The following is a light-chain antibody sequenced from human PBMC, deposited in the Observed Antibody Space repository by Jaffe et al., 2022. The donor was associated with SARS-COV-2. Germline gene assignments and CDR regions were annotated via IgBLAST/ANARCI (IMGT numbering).Light chain of an antibody. V-gene: IGLV3-27*01. Sequence: SYELIQPSSVSVSPGQTARITCSGDVLARKYARWFQQKPGQAPVLVIYKDSARPSGIPERFSGSNSGTTVTLTISGAQIEDEADYYCYSAADNILFGGGTKLTVL. J-gene: IGLJ2*01. CDR2: KDS. CDR3: YSAADNIL. CDR1: VLARKY.